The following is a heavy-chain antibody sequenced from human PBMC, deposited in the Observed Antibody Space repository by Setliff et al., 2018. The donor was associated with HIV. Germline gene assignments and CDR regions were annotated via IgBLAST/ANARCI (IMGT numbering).Heavy chain of an antibody. D-gene: IGHD2-21*01. CDR1: GASISSHY. J-gene: IGHJ2*01. CDR3: AREIGITKSPYWYFDL. CDR2: IYSSGST. V-gene: IGHV4-59*11. Sequence: SETLSLTCTVSGASISSHYWTWIRQPPGKGLEWIGSIYSSGSTNYNPSLKSRLTISLDTSENQLSLKSNSVTAADTAVYFCAREIGITKSPYWYFDLWGRGTRVTVSS.